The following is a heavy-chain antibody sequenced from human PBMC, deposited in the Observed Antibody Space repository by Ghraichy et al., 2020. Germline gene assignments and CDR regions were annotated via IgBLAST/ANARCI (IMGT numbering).Heavy chain of an antibody. CDR1: GGSFSGYY. CDR2: INHSGST. Sequence: SETLSLTCAVYGGSFSGYYWSWIRQPPGKGLEWIGEINHSGSTNYNPSLKSRVTISVDTSKNQFSLKLSSVTAADTAVYYCARGLTGTTSKVLLGKAPYYMDVWGKGTTVTVSS. V-gene: IGHV4-34*01. CDR3: ARGLTGTTSKVLLGKAPYYMDV. D-gene: IGHD1-20*01. J-gene: IGHJ6*03.